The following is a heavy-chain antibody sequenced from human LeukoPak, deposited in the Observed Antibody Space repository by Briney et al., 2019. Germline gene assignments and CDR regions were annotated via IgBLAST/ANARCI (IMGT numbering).Heavy chain of an antibody. CDR1: GGSISSYY. J-gene: IGHJ6*03. CDR2: IYYSGST. Sequence: ETLSLTCTVSGGSISSYYWSWIRQPPGKGLEWIGYIYYSGSTNYNPSLKSRVTISVDTSKNQFSLKLSSVTAADTAVYYCARLTVGATYYYYYYMDVWGKGTTVTVSS. D-gene: IGHD1-26*01. CDR3: ARLTVGATYYYYYYMDV. V-gene: IGHV4-59*08.